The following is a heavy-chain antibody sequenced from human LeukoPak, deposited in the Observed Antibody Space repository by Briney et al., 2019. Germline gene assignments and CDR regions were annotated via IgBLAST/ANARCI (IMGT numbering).Heavy chain of an antibody. CDR2: IAWNGGTT. V-gene: IGHV3-20*04. Sequence: GGSLRLSCAASGFTFDDYGMTWVRHAPGKGLEWVSGIAWNGGTTAYGDSVKGRFSISRDNAKNSLDLQMNSLRVEDTGIYYCVKVAKYYYGSETYYFFEHWGQGTLVIVSS. J-gene: IGHJ4*02. D-gene: IGHD3-10*01. CDR1: GFTFDDYG. CDR3: VKVAKYYYGSETYYFFEH.